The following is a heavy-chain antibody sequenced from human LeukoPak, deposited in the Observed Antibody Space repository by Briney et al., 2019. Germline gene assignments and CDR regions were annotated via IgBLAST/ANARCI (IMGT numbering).Heavy chain of an antibody. D-gene: IGHD3-16*02. J-gene: IGHJ4*02. CDR3: ARSLSTTLYSYFDY. CDR1: GLTFSNYA. Sequence: PGRSLRLSCADSGLTFSNYAMNWVRQAPGKGLEWVAIISYDGTYKYYADSVKGRFTFSRDNSKNTLYLQMNTLRVEDTAVYYCARSLSTTLYSYFDYWGQGTLVTVSS. V-gene: IGHV3-30-3*01. CDR2: ISYDGTYK.